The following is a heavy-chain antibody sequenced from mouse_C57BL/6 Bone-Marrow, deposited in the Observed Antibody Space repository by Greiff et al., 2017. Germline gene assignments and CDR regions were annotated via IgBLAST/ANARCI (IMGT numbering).Heavy chain of an antibody. CDR1: GYTFTSYW. Sequence: QVQLQQPGAELVRPGTSVKLSCKASGYTFTSYWMHWVKQRPGQGLEWIGVIDPSDSYTNYNQKFKGKATLTVDTSSSTAYMQLSSLTSEDSAVYYCASSTTVVAKGFAYWGQGTLVTVSA. V-gene: IGHV1-59*01. D-gene: IGHD1-1*01. CDR3: ASSTTVVAKGFAY. CDR2: IDPSDSYT. J-gene: IGHJ3*01.